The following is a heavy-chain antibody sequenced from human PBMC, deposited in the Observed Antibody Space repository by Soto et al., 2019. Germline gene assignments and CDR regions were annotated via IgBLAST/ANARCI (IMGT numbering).Heavy chain of an antibody. Sequence: QVQLVQSGAEVKKPGSSVKVSCKASGGTFSSYAISWVRQAPGQGLEWMGGIIPIFGTANYAQKFQGRVTITADESTSTAYKELSSLRSEYTAVYYCAREIRTIFGVVTTYYYYGMDVWGQGTTVTVSS. J-gene: IGHJ6*02. CDR1: GGTFSSYA. CDR3: AREIRTIFGVVTTYYYYGMDV. V-gene: IGHV1-69*01. D-gene: IGHD3-3*01. CDR2: IIPIFGTA.